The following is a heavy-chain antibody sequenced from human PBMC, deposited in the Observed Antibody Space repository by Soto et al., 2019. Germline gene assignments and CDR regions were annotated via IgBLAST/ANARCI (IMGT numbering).Heavy chain of an antibody. V-gene: IGHV3-30*18. CDR1: GFTFSSYG. CDR3: XKERTKKGSYRTTLFDY. CDR2: ISYDGSNK. J-gene: IGHJ4*02. D-gene: IGHD4-4*01. Sequence: GGSLRLSCAASGFTFSSYGMHWVRQAPGKGLEWVAVISYDGSNKYYADSVKGRFTISRDNSKNTLYLQMNSLRAEDTAVYYCXKERTKKGSYRTTLFDYWGQGTLVTVSS.